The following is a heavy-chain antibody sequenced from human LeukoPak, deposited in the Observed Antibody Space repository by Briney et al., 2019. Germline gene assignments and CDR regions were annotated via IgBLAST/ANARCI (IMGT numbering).Heavy chain of an antibody. D-gene: IGHD7-27*01. J-gene: IGHJ4*02. Sequence: GGSLRLSCAASGFTFTNYAMSWVRQAPGKGLEWVSAISGSGTSTYYADSVKGRFTISRDNSKNTLYLQMDSLRAEDTALYYCAKLTGDYGNWGQGTLVTVSS. CDR2: ISGSGTST. CDR1: GFTFTNYA. CDR3: AKLTGDYGN. V-gene: IGHV3-23*01.